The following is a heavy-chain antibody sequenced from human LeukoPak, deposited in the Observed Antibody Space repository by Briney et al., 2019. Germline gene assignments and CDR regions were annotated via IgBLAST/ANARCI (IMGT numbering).Heavy chain of an antibody. D-gene: IGHD5-24*01. J-gene: IGHJ4*02. V-gene: IGHV3-7*04. CDR3: TRVGYIDEGIDY. Sequence: PGGSLRLSCAGSGFTFSDYYMSWIRQAPGKGLEWVANIKQDGSKKSYVDSVKGRFTISRDNAKNSLYLQMNSLRAEDTAIYYCTRVGYIDEGIDYWGQGTLVTVSS. CDR2: IKQDGSKK. CDR1: GFTFSDYY.